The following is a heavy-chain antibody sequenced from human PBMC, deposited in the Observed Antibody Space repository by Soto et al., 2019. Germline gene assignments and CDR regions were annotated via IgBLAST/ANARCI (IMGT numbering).Heavy chain of an antibody. D-gene: IGHD3-9*01. V-gene: IGHV6-1*01. CDR3: ARDVLRYFDWLLDYYYYGMDV. CDR1: GDSGSSNSAA. J-gene: IGHJ6*02. CDR2: TYYRSKWYN. Sequence: SQTLSLTCAISGDSGSSNSAAWNWIRQSPSRGLEWLGRTYYRSKWYNDYAVSVKSRITINPDTSKNQFSLQLNSVTPEDTAVYYCARDVLRYFDWLLDYYYYGMDVWGQGTTLTVSS.